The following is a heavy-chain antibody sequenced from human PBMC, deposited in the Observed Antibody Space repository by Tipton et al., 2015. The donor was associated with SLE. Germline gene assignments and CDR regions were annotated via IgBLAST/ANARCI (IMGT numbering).Heavy chain of an antibody. CDR3: ARGESDYYGSGSPWSWFDP. CDR1: GGSISTSNYY. Sequence: TLSLTCTVSGGSISTSNYYWGWIRQPPGKGLEWIGTIYYSGSTYYNPSLKSRVTISVDTSKNQFSLKLSSVTAADTAVYYCARGESDYYGSGSPWSWFDPWGQGTLVTVSS. CDR2: IYYSGST. J-gene: IGHJ5*02. D-gene: IGHD3-10*01. V-gene: IGHV4-39*07.